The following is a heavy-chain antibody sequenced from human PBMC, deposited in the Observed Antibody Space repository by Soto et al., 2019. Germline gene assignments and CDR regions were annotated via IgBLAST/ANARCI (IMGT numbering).Heavy chain of an antibody. CDR1: GGTFSSYA. V-gene: IGHV1-69*12. D-gene: IGHD2-15*01. J-gene: IGHJ6*02. CDR2: IIPIFGTV. Sequence: QVQLVQSGAEVKKPGSSVEVSCKASGGTFSSYAISWVRQAPGQGLEWMGGIIPIFGTVNYAQKFQGRVTITADESTSTAYMEMSSLSSEDTAVYYCARGGYCSGGSCSYYYYGMDVWGQGTTVTVSS. CDR3: ARGGYCSGGSCSYYYYGMDV.